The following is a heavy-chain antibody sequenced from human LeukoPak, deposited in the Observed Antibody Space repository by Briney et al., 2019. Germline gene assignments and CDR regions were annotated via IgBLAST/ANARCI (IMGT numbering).Heavy chain of an antibody. Sequence: GGSLRLSCEVSGFTLSNYWMDWVRQAPGKGLEWVANIKQDGSEKYCVDSVKGRFTISRGNAKNSVYLQMNSLRVEDTAVYYCARSLDFWGQGTLVTVSS. CDR1: GFTLSNYW. J-gene: IGHJ4*02. V-gene: IGHV3-7*01. CDR3: ARSLDF. CDR2: IKQDGSEK.